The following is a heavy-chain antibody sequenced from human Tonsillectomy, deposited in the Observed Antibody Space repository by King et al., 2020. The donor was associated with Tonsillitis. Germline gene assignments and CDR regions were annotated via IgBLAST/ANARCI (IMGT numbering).Heavy chain of an antibody. CDR3: GRPADDYVPFNY. Sequence: QLVQSGAEVKRPGDSLKISCKGSGYSFTSFWIGWVRQLPGKGLEWMGIIYPCDSDTRYSPSFQGQVTISADKSTRTAYLQWSSLKASDTAMYYCGRPADDYVPFNYWGQGTLVTVSS. D-gene: IGHD3-16*01. CDR1: GYSFTSFW. V-gene: IGHV5-51*03. CDR2: IYPCDSDT. J-gene: IGHJ4*02.